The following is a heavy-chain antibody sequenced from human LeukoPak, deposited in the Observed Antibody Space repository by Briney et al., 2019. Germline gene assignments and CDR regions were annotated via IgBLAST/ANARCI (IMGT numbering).Heavy chain of an antibody. CDR1: GFTFSSYA. CDR3: ARDYDTNPYYADY. V-gene: IGHV3-23*01. J-gene: IGHJ4*02. CDR2: INAAGDNT. D-gene: IGHD3-10*01. Sequence: QPGGSLRLSCEASGFTFSSYAMSWVRQSPGKGLEWVSAINAAGDNTFHADSVKGRVTFSRDNSKNTLYLQMDSLRAEDTAVYYCARDYDTNPYYADYWGQGTLVTVSS.